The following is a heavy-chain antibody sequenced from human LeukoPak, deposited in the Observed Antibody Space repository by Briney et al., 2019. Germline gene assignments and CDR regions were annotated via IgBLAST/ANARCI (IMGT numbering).Heavy chain of an antibody. CDR2: ISSSSGYI. J-gene: IGHJ3*01. CDR1: GFTFSVYS. V-gene: IGHV3-21*01. CDR3: ARVIREGAFDV. Sequence: GGSLRLSCAASGFTFSVYSVTWVRQAPGKGLEWVSSISSSSGYIYYADSLKGRFTISRDNAKNSLYLQMNSLRAEDTAVYYCARVIREGAFDVWGQGTMVTASS. D-gene: IGHD3-10*01.